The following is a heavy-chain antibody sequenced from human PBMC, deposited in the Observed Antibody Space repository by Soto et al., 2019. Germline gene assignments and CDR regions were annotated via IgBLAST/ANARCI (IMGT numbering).Heavy chain of an antibody. J-gene: IGHJ6*03. CDR2: IIPILGIA. CDR3: ARDSVTIFGVFPYFYYYLDV. V-gene: IGHV1-69*04. D-gene: IGHD3-3*01. Sequence: GASVKVSCKASGGTFSSYTISWVRQAPGQGLEWMGRIIPILGIANYAQKFQGRVTITADKSTSTAYMELSSLRSEDTAVYYCARDSVTIFGVFPYFYYYLDVWGKRTTVPVSS. CDR1: GGTFSSYT.